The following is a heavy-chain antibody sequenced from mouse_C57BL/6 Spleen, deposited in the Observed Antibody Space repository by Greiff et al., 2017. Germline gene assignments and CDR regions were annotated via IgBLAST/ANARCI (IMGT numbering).Heavy chain of an antibody. J-gene: IGHJ3*01. CDR2: LSSGGSYT. D-gene: IGHD1-1*01. CDR3: ARQDYYGSRERPFAY. Sequence: EVMLVESGGDLVKPGGSLKLSCAASGFTFSSYGMSWVRQTPDKRLEWVATLSSGGSYTYYPDSVKGRFTISRDNAKNTLYLQMSSLKSEDTAMYYCARQDYYGSRERPFAYWGQGTLVTVSA. CDR1: GFTFSSYG. V-gene: IGHV5-6*02.